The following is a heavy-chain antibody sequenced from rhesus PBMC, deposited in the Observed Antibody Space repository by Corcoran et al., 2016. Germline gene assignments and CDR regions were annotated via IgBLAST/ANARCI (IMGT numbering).Heavy chain of an antibody. D-gene: IGHD2-27*01. V-gene: IGHV3S25*01. CDR2: INTGGGNT. J-gene: IGHJ4*01. CDR3: AKQLASLGGYYDY. Sequence: VRQAPGKGLEWVSAINTGGGNTYYAASVKGRFTISRDNSKNTLSLQMNSLRVEDTAVYFCAKQLASLGGYYDYWGQGVLVTVSS.